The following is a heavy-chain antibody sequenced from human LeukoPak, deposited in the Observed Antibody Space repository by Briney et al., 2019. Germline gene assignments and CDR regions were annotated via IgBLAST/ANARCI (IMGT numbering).Heavy chain of an antibody. D-gene: IGHD3-22*01. CDR1: GFTFSSYA. V-gene: IGHV4-34*01. J-gene: IGHJ3*02. CDR2: INHSGST. Sequence: GSLRLSCAASGFTFSSYAMSWVRQPPGKGLEWIGEINHSGSTNYNPSLKSRVTISVDTSKNQFSLKLSSVTAADMAVYYCARGVPVVRSAFDIWGQGTMVTVSS. CDR3: ARGVPVVRSAFDI.